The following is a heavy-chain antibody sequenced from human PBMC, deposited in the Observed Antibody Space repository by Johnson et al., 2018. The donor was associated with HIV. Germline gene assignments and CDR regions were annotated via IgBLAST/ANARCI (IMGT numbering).Heavy chain of an antibody. CDR2: SNWHGDST. V-gene: IGHV3-20*04. J-gene: IGHJ3*02. CDR3: ARFGRGGSHAFDI. D-gene: IGHD5-24*01. Sequence: EVQLVESGGGLPQPGGSLRLSCIASGFTFSSYEMNWVRQAPGKGLEWVSGSNWHGDSTGYAASVMGRFTISRDNAKNSLYLQMNSLRAEDTAFYYCARFGRGGSHAFDIWGQGTMVTVSS. CDR1: GFTFSSYE.